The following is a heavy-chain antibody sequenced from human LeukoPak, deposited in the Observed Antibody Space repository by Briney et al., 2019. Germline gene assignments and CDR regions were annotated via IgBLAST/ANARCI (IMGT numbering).Heavy chain of an antibody. D-gene: IGHD2-2*02. Sequence: ASVKVSCKASGYTFTSYDINWVRQATGQGLEWMGWMNPNSGNTGYAQKFQGRVTITRNTSISTAYMELSSLRSEDTAVYCCARGPMGVPAAIDYYYYMDVWGKGTTVTVSS. CDR2: MNPNSGNT. V-gene: IGHV1-8*03. CDR1: GYTFTSYD. J-gene: IGHJ6*03. CDR3: ARGPMGVPAAIDYYYYMDV.